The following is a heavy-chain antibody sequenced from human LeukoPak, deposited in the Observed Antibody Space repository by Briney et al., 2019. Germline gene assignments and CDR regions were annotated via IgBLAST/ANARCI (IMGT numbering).Heavy chain of an antibody. CDR1: GFTFSSYA. D-gene: IGHD3-10*01. Sequence: GVSLRLSCAASGFTFSSYAMSWVRQAPGKGLEWVSAISGSGGSTYYADSVKGRFTISRDNSKNTLYLQMNSLRAEDTAVYYCAKNVLLWFGESSYFDYWGQGTLVTVSS. V-gene: IGHV3-23*01. J-gene: IGHJ4*02. CDR3: AKNVLLWFGESSYFDY. CDR2: ISGSGGST.